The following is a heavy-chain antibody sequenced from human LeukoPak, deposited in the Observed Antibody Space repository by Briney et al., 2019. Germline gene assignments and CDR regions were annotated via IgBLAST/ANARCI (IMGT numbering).Heavy chain of an antibody. CDR1: GLAVSDNY. D-gene: IGHD4-17*01. V-gene: IGHV3-53*01. CDR2: LFPDGNT. J-gene: IGHJ4*02. Sequence: PGGSLRLSCAVSGLAVSDNYMSWVRQAPGKRLEWVSLLFPDGNTHYADSVQGRLSISRDNSRNTLYLDMSSLRTEDTAVYFCARANPVYGDFDYWGQGTLVTVSS. CDR3: ARANPVYGDFDY.